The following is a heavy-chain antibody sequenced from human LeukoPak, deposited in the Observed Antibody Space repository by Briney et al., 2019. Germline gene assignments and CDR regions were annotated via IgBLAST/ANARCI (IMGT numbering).Heavy chain of an antibody. CDR2: ISSSSTYM. D-gene: IGHD5-18*01. CDR3: ARERGDSYGYGDY. J-gene: IGHJ4*02. CDR1: GFTFSGYS. Sequence: GGSLRLSCAASGFTFSGYSMNWVRQAPGKGLEWVSSISSSSTYMYYADSLKGRFTISRDNAKNSLYLQMNSLRAEDTAVYYCARERGDSYGYGDYWGQGTLVTVSS. V-gene: IGHV3-21*01.